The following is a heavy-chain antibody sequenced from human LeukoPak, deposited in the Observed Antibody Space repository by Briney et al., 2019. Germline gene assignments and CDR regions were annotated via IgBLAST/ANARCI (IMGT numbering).Heavy chain of an antibody. CDR2: IASSGRNT. D-gene: IGHD5-24*01. CDR3: AKDIQLSA. J-gene: IGHJ3*01. V-gene: IGHV3-23*01. Sequence: GGSLRLSCAASGFTFSSYGMHWVRQAPGKGLEWVSLIASSGRNTYYTDSVRGRITISRDNSKKTLSLQMNSLRVEDTAIYYCAKDIQLSAWGLGTMVTVSS. CDR1: GFTFSSYG.